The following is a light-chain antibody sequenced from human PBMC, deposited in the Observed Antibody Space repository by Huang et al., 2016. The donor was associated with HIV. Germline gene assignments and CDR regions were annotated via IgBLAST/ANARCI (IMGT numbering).Light chain of an antibody. J-gene: IGKJ1*01. CDR2: GAS. CDR3: QQSNSWPWT. V-gene: IGKV3-15*01. Sequence: EIVMTQSPATLSVSPVERATLSCRASQRVGSNLAWYQQTPGQAPRLLIYGASTRATEIPARFSGSGSGTEFTLTITSLQSEDFAVYYCQQSNSWPWTFGQGTKVEIK. CDR1: QRVGSN.